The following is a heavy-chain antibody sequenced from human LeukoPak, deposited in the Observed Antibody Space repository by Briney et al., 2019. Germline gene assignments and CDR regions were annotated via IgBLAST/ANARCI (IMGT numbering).Heavy chain of an antibody. D-gene: IGHD6-13*01. V-gene: IGHV3-53*01. J-gene: IGHJ4*02. Sequence: GGSLRLSCAASGFTFSDYYMSWIRQAPGKGLEWVSVIYSGGSTYYADSVKGRFTISRDNSKNTLYLQMNSLRAEDTAVYYCAGGRNAAAGEGPIGYWGQGTLVTVSS. CDR3: AGGRNAAAGEGPIGY. CDR1: GFTFSDYY. CDR2: IYSGGST.